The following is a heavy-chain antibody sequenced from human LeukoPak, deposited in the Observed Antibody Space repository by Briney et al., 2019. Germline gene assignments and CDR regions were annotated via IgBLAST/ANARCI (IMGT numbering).Heavy chain of an antibody. CDR2: ITGSGGNT. Sequence: GGSLRLSCAASEFTFSNYAMSWVRQAPGKGLEWVSAITGSGGNTYYADSVKGRFTISRDNSKNTVFLQMNSLRAEDTAVYYCAKWGDYDVLTGYYVSDYWGQGTLVTVSS. CDR3: AKWGDYDVLTGYYVSDY. J-gene: IGHJ4*02. CDR1: EFTFSNYA. D-gene: IGHD3-9*01. V-gene: IGHV3-23*01.